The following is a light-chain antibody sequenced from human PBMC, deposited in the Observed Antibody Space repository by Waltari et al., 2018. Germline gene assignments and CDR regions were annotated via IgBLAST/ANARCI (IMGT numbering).Light chain of an antibody. V-gene: IGLV3-25*03. CDR2: EDT. Sequence: SYELTQPPSVSVSPGQTARISCSGDSLPKQYAYWFRQRPGQAPVLMIYEDTKRPPGIPERVSGSTSWTTVTLTISAVQAEDEAVYYCQSAEFGATSYWVFGGGTKLTVL. CDR3: QSAEFGATSYWV. J-gene: IGLJ3*02. CDR1: SLPKQY.